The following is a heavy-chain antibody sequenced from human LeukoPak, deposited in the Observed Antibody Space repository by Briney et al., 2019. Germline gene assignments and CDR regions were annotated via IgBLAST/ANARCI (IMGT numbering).Heavy chain of an antibody. D-gene: IGHD1-1*01. CDR1: GFTFGDYA. Sequence: PGGSLRLSCTASGFTFGDYAMSWVRQAPGKGLEWVGFIRSKAYGGTTEYAASVKGRFTISRDDSKSIAYLQMNSLKTEDTAVYYCTRDRADWAGSWNAFDIWGQGTMVTVSS. CDR2: IRSKAYGGTT. CDR3: TRDRADWAGSWNAFDI. J-gene: IGHJ3*02. V-gene: IGHV3-49*04.